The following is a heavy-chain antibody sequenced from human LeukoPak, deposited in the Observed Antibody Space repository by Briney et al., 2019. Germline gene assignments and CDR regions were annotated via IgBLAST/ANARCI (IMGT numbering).Heavy chain of an antibody. D-gene: IGHD4-17*01. V-gene: IGHV4-59*01. J-gene: IGHJ3*02. Sequence: PSETLSLTCTVSGGSISSYYWSWIRQPPGKGLEWIGYIYYSGSTNYNPSLKSRVTISVDTSKNQFSLKLSSVTAADTAVYYCARFKGNYGDYPDASDIWGQGTMVTVSS. CDR1: GGSISSYY. CDR2: IYYSGST. CDR3: ARFKGNYGDYPDASDI.